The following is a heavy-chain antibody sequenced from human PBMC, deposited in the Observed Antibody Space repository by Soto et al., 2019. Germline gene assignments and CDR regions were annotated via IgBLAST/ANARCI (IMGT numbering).Heavy chain of an antibody. Sequence: ASVKVSCKASGYTFTSFYMHWVRQAPGQGLEWMGIINPSGTTTDYAQKFQGRVTMTRDTSTSTYYMELSSLKSEDTAVYYCAKPQIARQYYYGMEVWGQGTAVTVSS. CDR3: AKPQIARQYYYGMEV. CDR2: INPSGTTT. CDR1: GYTFTSFY. V-gene: IGHV1-46*01. J-gene: IGHJ6*02.